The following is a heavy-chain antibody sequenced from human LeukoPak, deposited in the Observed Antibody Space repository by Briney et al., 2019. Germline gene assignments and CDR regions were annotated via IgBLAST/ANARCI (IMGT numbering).Heavy chain of an antibody. D-gene: IGHD3-10*01. J-gene: IGHJ4*02. Sequence: GASVKVSCKASGYTFINYGITWVRQAPGQGLEWMGWISAYNGNTNYAQKLQGRVTMTTDTSTSTAYMELRSLRSDDTAVYYCARASMVRGVIIPPFGYWGQGTLVTVSS. V-gene: IGHV1-18*01. CDR1: GYTFINYG. CDR2: ISAYNGNT. CDR3: ARASMVRGVIIPPFGY.